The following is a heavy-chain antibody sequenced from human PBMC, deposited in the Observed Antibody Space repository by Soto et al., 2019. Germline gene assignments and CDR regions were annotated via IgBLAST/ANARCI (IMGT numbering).Heavy chain of an antibody. D-gene: IGHD6-6*01. CDR1: GFTFSKYV. Sequence: EVQVLESGGDSVQPGGSLRLSCAASGFTFSKYVISWVRQAPGKGLEWVTATTTAGDFTYYADSVKGRFTVSRDNSKNTLYLQMNSLRVVDTGTYDCAKRSASTRPYYFDSWGQGSLVTVSS. CDR2: TTTAGDFT. CDR3: AKRSASTRPYYFDS. V-gene: IGHV3-23*01. J-gene: IGHJ4*02.